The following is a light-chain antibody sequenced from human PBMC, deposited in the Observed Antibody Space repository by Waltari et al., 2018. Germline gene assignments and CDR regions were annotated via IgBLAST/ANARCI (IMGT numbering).Light chain of an antibody. CDR1: QSIGSQ. J-gene: IGKJ4*01. CDR2: DTS. CDR3: QHRFSWPLT. Sequence: EVVLTQSPATLSLSPGDRAALSCRASQSIGSQLAWYQQRPGQAPRLLIDDTSNRASGIPARFSGSGFGTDFTLTISSLELEDSAVYYCQHRFSWPLTFGGGTKVEI. V-gene: IGKV3-11*01.